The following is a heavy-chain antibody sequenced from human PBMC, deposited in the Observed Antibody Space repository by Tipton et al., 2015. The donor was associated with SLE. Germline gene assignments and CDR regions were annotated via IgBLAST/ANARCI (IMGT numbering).Heavy chain of an antibody. CDR3: ARVPHPYSSGWYYFDY. D-gene: IGHD6-19*01. Sequence: GSLRLSCAASGFTFSSYSMNWVRHAPGKGLEWASSISSSSYIYYADSVKGRFPISRDNAKNSLYLQMNSLRAEDTAVYYCARVPHPYSSGWYYFDYWGQGTLVTVSS. V-gene: IGHV3-21*01. CDR2: ISSSSYI. CDR1: GFTFSSYS. J-gene: IGHJ4*02.